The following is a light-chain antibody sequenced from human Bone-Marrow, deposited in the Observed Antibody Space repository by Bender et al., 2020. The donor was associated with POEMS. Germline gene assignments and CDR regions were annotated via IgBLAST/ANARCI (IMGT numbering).Light chain of an antibody. V-gene: IGLV3-21*02. CDR1: NIGSRS. CDR2: DDS. CDR3: CSYAGSTTSVV. J-gene: IGLJ2*01. Sequence: SYVLTQPPSVSVAPGQTATITCGGNNIGSRSVHWYQQKPGQAPVLVVYDDSDRPSGIPERFSGSKSGNTASLTISGLQADDEADYYCCSYAGSTTSVVLGGGTKLTVL.